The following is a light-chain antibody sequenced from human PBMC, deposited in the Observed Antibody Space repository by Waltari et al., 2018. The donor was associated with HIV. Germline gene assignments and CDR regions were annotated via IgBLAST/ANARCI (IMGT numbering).Light chain of an antibody. Sequence: DVVVTQSPDSLAVSVGERAPLQCKSSFNNKNYLAWYQQKPGQPPRLLIYWASTRESGVPDRFSGSGSGTDFTLTISSLQAEDVAVYYCQQYYSFPSTFGQGTRLEIK. CDR2: WAS. CDR3: QQYYSFPST. CDR1: FNNKNY. V-gene: IGKV4-1*01. J-gene: IGKJ2*01.